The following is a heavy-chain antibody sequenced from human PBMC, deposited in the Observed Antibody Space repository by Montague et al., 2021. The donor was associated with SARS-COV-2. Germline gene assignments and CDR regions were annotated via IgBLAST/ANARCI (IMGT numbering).Heavy chain of an antibody. J-gene: IGHJ4*02. CDR2: IYYSGST. D-gene: IGHD3-3*01. V-gene: IGHV4-31*03. CDR3: ARVGTIFGVVTCPFDY. CDR1: CGSISSGGYY. Sequence: TLSLTCTVSCGSISSGGYYWSWIRQHPGKGLEWIGYIYYSGSTYYNPSLKSRVTISVDTSKNQFSLKLSSVTAADTAVYYCARVGTIFGVVTCPFDYWGQGTLVTVSS.